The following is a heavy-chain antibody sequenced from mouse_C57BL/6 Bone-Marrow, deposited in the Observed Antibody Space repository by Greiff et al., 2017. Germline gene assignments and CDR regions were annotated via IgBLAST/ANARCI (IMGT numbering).Heavy chain of an antibody. Sequence: VQLQESGGDLVKPGGSLKLSCEASGFTFSSYGMSWVRQTPDKRLEWVATISSGGSYTNYPDSVKGRFTISRDNAKNTLYLQMSSLKSEDTAMYYCARRGDGRNWYFDVWGTGTTVTVSS. CDR2: ISSGGSYT. CDR3: ARRGDGRNWYFDV. CDR1: GFTFSSYG. J-gene: IGHJ1*03. V-gene: IGHV5-6*01.